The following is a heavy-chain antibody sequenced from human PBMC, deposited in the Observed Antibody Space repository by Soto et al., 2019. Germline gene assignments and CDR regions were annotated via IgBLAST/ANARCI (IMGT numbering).Heavy chain of an antibody. V-gene: IGHV1-69*02. D-gene: IGHD3-3*01. J-gene: IGHJ4*02. CDR2: IIPILGIA. Sequence: VKVSCKASGGTFSSYTISWVRQAPGQGLEWMGRIIPILGIANYAQKFQGRVTITADKSTSTAYMELSSLRSEDTAVYYCANSIFGVVTPAYYFDYWGQGTLVTVSS. CDR1: GGTFSSYT. CDR3: ANSIFGVVTPAYYFDY.